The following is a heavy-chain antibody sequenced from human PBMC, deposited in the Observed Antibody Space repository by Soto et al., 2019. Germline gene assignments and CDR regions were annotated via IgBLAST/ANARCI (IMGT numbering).Heavy chain of an antibody. V-gene: IGHV3-30*18. CDR1: GFTFSSYG. D-gene: IGHD4-17*01. CDR3: AKEYDYSDYRAFDY. Sequence: QVQLVESGGGVVQPGRSLRLSCAASGFTFSSYGMHWVRQAPGKGLEWVAVISYDGSNKYYADSVKRRFTISRDNSKNTLYLQMNSLRAEDTAVYYCAKEYDYSDYRAFDYWGQGTLVTVSS. CDR2: ISYDGSNK. J-gene: IGHJ4*02.